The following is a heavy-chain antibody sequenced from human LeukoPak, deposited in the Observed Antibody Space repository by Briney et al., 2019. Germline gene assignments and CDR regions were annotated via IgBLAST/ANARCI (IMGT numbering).Heavy chain of an antibody. J-gene: IGHJ4*02. D-gene: IGHD5-12*01. CDR1: GFTFSSHW. CDR3: AKVDIVATIDAGRLVDY. Sequence: GGSLRLSCAASGFTFSSHWMTWVRQAPGKGLEWVASIKQGGSEKYYADSVKGRFTVSRDNSKNTLYLQMNSLRAEDTAVYYCAKVDIVATIDAGRLVDYWGQGTLVTVSS. V-gene: IGHV3-7*01. CDR2: IKQGGSEK.